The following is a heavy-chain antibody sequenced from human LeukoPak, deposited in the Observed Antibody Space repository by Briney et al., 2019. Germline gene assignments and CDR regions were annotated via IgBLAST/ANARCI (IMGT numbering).Heavy chain of an antibody. CDR2: ISGSGGST. V-gene: IGHV3-23*01. Sequence: GGTLRLSCAASGFTFSSYGMSWVRQAPGKGLEWVSAISGSGGSTYYADSVKGRFTISRDNSKNTLYLQMNSLRAEDTAVYYCAKDSFVNYYGSGSYFGSADYWGQGTLVTVSS. CDR3: AKDSFVNYYGSGSYFGSADY. J-gene: IGHJ4*02. CDR1: GFTFSSYG. D-gene: IGHD3-10*01.